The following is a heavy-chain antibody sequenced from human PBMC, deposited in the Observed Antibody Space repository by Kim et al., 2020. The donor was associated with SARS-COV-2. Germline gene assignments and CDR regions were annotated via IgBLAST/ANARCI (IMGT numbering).Heavy chain of an antibody. V-gene: IGHV4-31*02. CDR3: ARDLGSYYYYGVDV. J-gene: IGHJ6*02. D-gene: IGHD3-10*01. Sequence: NPSLKSRVTIAVDTSKDQFSLNLTSVTAADTAVYYCARDLGSYYYYGVDVWSQGTTVTVSS.